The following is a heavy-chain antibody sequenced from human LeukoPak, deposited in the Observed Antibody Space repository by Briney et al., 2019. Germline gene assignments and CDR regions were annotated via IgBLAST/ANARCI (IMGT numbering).Heavy chain of an antibody. D-gene: IGHD3-10*01. CDR2: INHSGST. Sequence: PSETLSLTCAVYGGSFSGYYWSWIRQPPGKGLEGSGEINHSGSTNYNPSLKSRVTISVDTSKNQFSLKLSSVTAADTAVYYCARGLNPTYYYGSGSHSFDYWGQGTLVTVSS. CDR3: ARGLNPTYYYGSGSHSFDY. CDR1: GGSFSGYY. J-gene: IGHJ4*02. V-gene: IGHV4-34*01.